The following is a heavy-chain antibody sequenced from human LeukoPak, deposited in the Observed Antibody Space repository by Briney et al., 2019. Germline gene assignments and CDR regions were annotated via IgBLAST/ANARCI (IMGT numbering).Heavy chain of an antibody. CDR3: ARDGRIAVAGTGAFDI. CDR1: GYTFTSYY. CDR2: INPSGGST. V-gene: IGHV1-46*01. J-gene: IGHJ3*02. Sequence: GASVKVSCKASGYTFTSYYMHWVRQAPGQGLEWMGIINPSGGSTSYAQKFQGRVTMTRDTSTSTVYMELSSLRSEDTAVYYCARDGRIAVAGTGAFDIWGQGTMVTVSS. D-gene: IGHD6-19*01.